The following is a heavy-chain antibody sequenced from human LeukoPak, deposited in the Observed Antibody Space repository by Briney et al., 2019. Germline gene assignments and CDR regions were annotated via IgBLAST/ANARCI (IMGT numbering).Heavy chain of an antibody. V-gene: IGHV4-34*01. CDR1: GGSISSYY. J-gene: IGHJ6*02. CDR3: ARVLAERLLAFSSGPYYYGMDV. D-gene: IGHD3-3*01. Sequence: SETLSLTCTVSGGSISSYYWSWIRQPPGKGLEWIGEINHSGSTNYNPSLKSRVTISVDTSKNQFSLKLSSVTAADTAVYYCARVLAERLLAFSSGPYYYGMDVWGQGTTVTVSS. CDR2: INHSGST.